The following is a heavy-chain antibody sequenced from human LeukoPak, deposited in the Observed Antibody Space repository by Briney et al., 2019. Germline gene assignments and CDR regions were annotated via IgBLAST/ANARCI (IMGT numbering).Heavy chain of an antibody. J-gene: IGHJ4*02. CDR1: GGTFSSYT. Sequence: ASVKVSCKASGGTFSSYTICWVRQAPGQGLEWMGRIIPILGIANYAQKFQGRVTITADKSTSTAYMELSSLRSEDTAVYYCAREKTGTKYYFDYWGQGTLVTVSS. CDR2: IIPILGIA. V-gene: IGHV1-69*04. CDR3: AREKTGTKYYFDY. D-gene: IGHD1-7*01.